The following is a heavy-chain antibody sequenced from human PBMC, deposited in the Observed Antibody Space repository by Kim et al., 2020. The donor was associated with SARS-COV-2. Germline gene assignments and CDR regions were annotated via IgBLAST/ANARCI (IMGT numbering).Heavy chain of an antibody. J-gene: IGHJ4*02. D-gene: IGHD6-19*01. Sequence: GGSLRLSCAASGFTFSSYGMHWVRQAPGKGLEWVAVISYDGSNKYYADSVKGRFTISRDNSKNTLYLQMNSLRAEDTAVYYCAKDSASGGYFAYWGQGTLVTVSS. CDR2: ISYDGSNK. CDR3: AKDSASGGYFAY. V-gene: IGHV3-30*18. CDR1: GFTFSSYG.